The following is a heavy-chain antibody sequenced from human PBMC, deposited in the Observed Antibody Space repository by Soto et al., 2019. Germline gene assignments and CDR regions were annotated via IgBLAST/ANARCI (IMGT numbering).Heavy chain of an antibody. J-gene: IGHJ6*02. D-gene: IGHD5-18*01. V-gene: IGHV4-39*01. CDR1: GGSISSSGSY. CDR3: ACIFSGGYGYGFYYYGMDV. Sequence: SETLSLTCTVSGGSISSSGSYWAWIRQPPGKGLEWIASISYSGSTHYNPSLKSRVTISVDTSKNQFSLNLSSVTAADTAVYYCACIFSGGYGYGFYYYGMDVWGQGTTVTVAS. CDR2: ISYSGST.